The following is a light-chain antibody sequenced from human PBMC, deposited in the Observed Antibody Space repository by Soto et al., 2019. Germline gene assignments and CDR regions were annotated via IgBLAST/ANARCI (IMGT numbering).Light chain of an antibody. V-gene: IGKV3-11*01. J-gene: IGKJ1*01. Sequence: EIVLTQSPATLSLSPGERATLSCRASQSVSSYLAWYQQKPGQAPRLLIYDASNRATGIPARFSGSGSGTDFTLTISRLEPEDFAVYYCQQRSNWPRTCGQGTKVEIK. CDR2: DAS. CDR1: QSVSSY. CDR3: QQRSNWPRT.